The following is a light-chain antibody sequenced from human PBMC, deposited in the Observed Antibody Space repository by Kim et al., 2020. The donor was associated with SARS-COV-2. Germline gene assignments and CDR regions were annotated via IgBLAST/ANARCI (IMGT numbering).Light chain of an antibody. Sequence: SYELTQPPSVSVSPGQTARITCSGDALPKQYAHWFQQKPGQAPVVVIYEDTERPSGIPERFSGSTSGTTVTLTISGVQAEDEADYYCQSADSSDTFWVFGGGTQLTVL. CDR1: ALPKQY. CDR2: EDT. CDR3: QSADSSDTFWV. V-gene: IGLV3-25*03. J-gene: IGLJ3*02.